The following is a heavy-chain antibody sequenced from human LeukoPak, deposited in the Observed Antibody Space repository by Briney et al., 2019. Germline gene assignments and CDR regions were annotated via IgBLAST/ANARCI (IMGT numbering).Heavy chain of an antibody. Sequence: GGSLRLSCAVSAFTFSSFEMNWVRQAPGKGLEWVSFISGVGSTIYYADSVKGRFTISRDNAKNSLYLQMNSLRVEDTAGYYCARGLSTVGLIAFDIWGQGTMVTVSS. V-gene: IGHV3-48*03. D-gene: IGHD3-16*02. CDR3: ARGLSTVGLIAFDI. CDR2: ISGVGSTI. CDR1: AFTFSSFE. J-gene: IGHJ3*02.